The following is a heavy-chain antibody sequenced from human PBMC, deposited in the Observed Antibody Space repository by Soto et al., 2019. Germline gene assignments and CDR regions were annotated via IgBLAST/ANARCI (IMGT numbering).Heavy chain of an antibody. J-gene: IGHJ5*02. CDR2: TYYRSKWYN. Sequence: SQTLSLTCAISGDSVSSNSAAWNWIRQSPSRGLEWLGRTYYRSKWYNDYAVSVKSRITINPDTSKNQFSLQLNSVTPEDTAVYYCAREKWQQPVVVDLFDPWGQGTLVTVSS. CDR3: AREKWQQPVVVDLFDP. V-gene: IGHV6-1*01. D-gene: IGHD6-13*01. CDR1: GDSVSSNSAA.